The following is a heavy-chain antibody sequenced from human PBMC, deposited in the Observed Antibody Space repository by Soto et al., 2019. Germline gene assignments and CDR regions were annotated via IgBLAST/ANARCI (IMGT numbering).Heavy chain of an antibody. D-gene: IGHD6-19*01. CDR2: IKSKTDGGTT. CDR1: GFTFSNAW. J-gene: IGHJ5*02. CDR3: TTSGFQWLVTEVS. Sequence: GGSLRLSCAASGFTFSNAWMSWVRQAPGKGLEWVGRIKSKTDGGTTDYAAPVKGRFTISRDDSKNTLYLQMNSLKTEDTAVYYCTTSGFQWLVTEVSWGQGTLVTVSS. V-gene: IGHV3-15*01.